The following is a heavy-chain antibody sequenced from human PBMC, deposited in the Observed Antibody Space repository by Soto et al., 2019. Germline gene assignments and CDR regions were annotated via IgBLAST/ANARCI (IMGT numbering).Heavy chain of an antibody. CDR2: ISSGSSDT. Sequence: GGSLRLSCEVSGFTFSRVCMNWVRQVPGKGLEWVASISSGSSDTWYADSVKGRFIISRDNAQNSLFLQMNTLRPEDTAMYYCARVAYCGRGTQDTVSS. CDR3: ARVAY. CDR1: GFTFSRVC. J-gene: IGHJ4*02. V-gene: IGHV3-21*01.